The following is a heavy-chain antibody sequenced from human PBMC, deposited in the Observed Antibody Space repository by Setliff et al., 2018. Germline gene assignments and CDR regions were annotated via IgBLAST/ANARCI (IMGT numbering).Heavy chain of an antibody. CDR2: SSHSGST. Sequence: ETLSLTCSVYGESFGNNYWSWIRQPPGKGLEWIGESSHSGSTSYSPSLKSLLTISVDTSKNQFSLILRSVTAADTAVYYCARGRMRGSCSGPSRTYDPFDIWGQGTPVTVSS. V-gene: IGHV4-34*01. CDR1: GESFGNNY. J-gene: IGHJ3*02. CDR3: ARGRMRGSCSGPSRTYDPFDI. D-gene: IGHD2-15*01.